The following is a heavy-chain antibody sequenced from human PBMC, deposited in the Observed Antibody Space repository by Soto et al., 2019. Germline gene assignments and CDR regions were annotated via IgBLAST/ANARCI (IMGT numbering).Heavy chain of an antibody. Sequence: QVQLQESGPGLVKPSATLTLTCTVSGASITTSYWSWIRQPPGKGLEWIGYIFHRGTTNYNPSLEPRASMSVDTSKNQFSLTITSVAAAATAVYYRARTPLRLALGTVLCYFVDWGQGTLVTVAS. CDR1: GASITTSY. CDR3: ARTPLRLALGTVLCYFVD. V-gene: IGHV4-59*01. J-gene: IGHJ4*02. D-gene: IGHD3-16*01. CDR2: IFHRGTT.